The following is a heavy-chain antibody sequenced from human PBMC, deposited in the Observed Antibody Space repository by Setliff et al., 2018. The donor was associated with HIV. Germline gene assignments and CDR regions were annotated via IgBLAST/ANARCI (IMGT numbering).Heavy chain of an antibody. J-gene: IGHJ6*03. V-gene: IGHV4-34*01. CDR2: INHSGST. CDR3: ARGVLITKRVTQTGGYYYYTDV. Sequence: SETLSLTCAVYGGSFSGYYWSWIRQPPGKGLEWIGEINHSGSTNYNPSLKSRVTISVDTSQNQFSLKLSSVTAADTAIYYCARGVLITKRVTQTGGYYYYTDVWGKGTTVTVSS. D-gene: IGHD2-21*02. CDR1: GGSFSGYY.